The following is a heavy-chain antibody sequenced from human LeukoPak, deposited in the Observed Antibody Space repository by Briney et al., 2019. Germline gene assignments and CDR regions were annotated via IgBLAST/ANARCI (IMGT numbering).Heavy chain of an antibody. Sequence: SETLSLTCAVYGGSFSGYYWSWIRQPPGKGLEWIGEINHSGSTNYNPSLKSRVTISVDTSKNQFSLKVSSVTAADTAVYYCAREGGERYFDWLQTGNWFDPWGQGTLVTVSS. CDR1: GGSFSGYY. V-gene: IGHV4-34*01. CDR3: AREGGERYFDWLQTGNWFDP. D-gene: IGHD3-9*01. CDR2: INHSGST. J-gene: IGHJ5*02.